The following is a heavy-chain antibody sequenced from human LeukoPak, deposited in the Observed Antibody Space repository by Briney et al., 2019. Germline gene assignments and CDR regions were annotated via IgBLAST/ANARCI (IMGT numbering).Heavy chain of an antibody. V-gene: IGHV3-49*04. Sequence: GGSLRLSCTASGFTFGDYAMSWVRQAPGKGLEWVGFIRSEAYGGTTEYAASVKGRFTISRDDSKSIAYLQMNGLKTEDTAVYYCTRDFRGYCTGGSCYYFDYWGQGTLVTVSS. J-gene: IGHJ4*02. CDR2: IRSEAYGGTT. CDR1: GFTFGDYA. CDR3: TRDFRGYCTGGSCYYFDY. D-gene: IGHD2-15*01.